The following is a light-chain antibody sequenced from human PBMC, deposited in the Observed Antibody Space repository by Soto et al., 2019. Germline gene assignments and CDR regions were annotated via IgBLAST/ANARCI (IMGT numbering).Light chain of an antibody. CDR3: QQANSFPPWT. Sequence: DLQMTQSPSSVSASVGDRVTITCRASQDISSWLAWYQQKPGKAPKLLIYAASTLQSGVPSRFSGSGSGTDFTLTISSLQPEDFATYYCQQANSFPPWTFGQGTKVEIK. CDR1: QDISSW. J-gene: IGKJ1*01. CDR2: AAS. V-gene: IGKV1-12*01.